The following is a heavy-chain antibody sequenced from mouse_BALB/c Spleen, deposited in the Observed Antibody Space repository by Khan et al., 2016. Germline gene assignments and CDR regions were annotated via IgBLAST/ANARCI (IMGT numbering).Heavy chain of an antibody. J-gene: IGHJ2*01. V-gene: IGHV5-6-3*01. D-gene: IGHD2-14*01. CDR1: GFTFSTYG. Sequence: EVQLVESGGGLVKPGGSLKLSCAASGFTFSTYGMSWVRQTPDKRLELVATINSNGGSTYYPDSVKGRFTISRDNAKNNLYLQMSSLKSEDTAIYCCASENYRYYLDCWGQGTTLTVSS. CDR3: ASENYRYYLDC. CDR2: INSNGGST.